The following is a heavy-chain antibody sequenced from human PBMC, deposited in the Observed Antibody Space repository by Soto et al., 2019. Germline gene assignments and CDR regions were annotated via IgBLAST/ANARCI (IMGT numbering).Heavy chain of an antibody. CDR1: GGSISSYY. CDR3: ARDKYSGSYDY. V-gene: IGHV4-59*01. J-gene: IGHJ4*02. D-gene: IGHD1-26*01. Sequence: SETLSLTCTVSGGSISSYYWSWIRQPPGKGLEWIGYIYYSGSTNYNPSLKSRVTISVDTSKNQFSLKLSSVTAADTAVYYCARDKYSGSYDYWGQGTLVTVSS. CDR2: IYYSGST.